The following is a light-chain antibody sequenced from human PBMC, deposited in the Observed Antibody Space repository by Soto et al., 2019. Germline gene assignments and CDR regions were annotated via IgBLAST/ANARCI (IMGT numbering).Light chain of an antibody. J-gene: IGLJ1*01. V-gene: IGLV1-47*01. Sequence: QSVLTQPPSASGTPGQRVTISCSGSSSNIGNHYVYWYQHLPGTAPKLLIYRNNQRPSGVPDRFSGSHSGTSGSLAISGLRSEDEGDYYCAAWDDSLSGYVFGTGTKVTVL. CDR2: RNN. CDR1: SSNIGNHY. CDR3: AAWDDSLSGYV.